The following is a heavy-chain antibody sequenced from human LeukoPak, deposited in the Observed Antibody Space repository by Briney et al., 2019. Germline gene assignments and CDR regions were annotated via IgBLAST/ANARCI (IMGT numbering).Heavy chain of an antibody. CDR1: GFAFSSYG. J-gene: IGHJ6*02. V-gene: IGHV3-30*02. Sequence: GGSLRLSCAASGFAFSSYGMHWVRQAPGKGLEWVAFIRYDGSNKYYADSVKGRFTISRDNSKNTLYLQMNSLRAEDTAVYYCARDQGKDDPMDVWGQGTTVTVSS. D-gene: IGHD1-1*01. CDR3: ARDQGKDDPMDV. CDR2: IRYDGSNK.